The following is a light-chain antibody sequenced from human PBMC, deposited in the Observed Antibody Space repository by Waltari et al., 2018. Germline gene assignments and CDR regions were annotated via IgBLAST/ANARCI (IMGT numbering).Light chain of an antibody. Sequence: QSALTQPASVSGSPGQSITLSCTGTSSDVGGYDYVSGYQQHPGKAPKLILYDVSNRPLEVSHRFSGSKSGNTASLTISGLQAEDEAEYYCGSYTSSTTLAFGTGTKVTVL. CDR3: GSYTSSTTLA. CDR2: DVS. J-gene: IGLJ1*01. V-gene: IGLV2-14*03. CDR1: SSDVGGYDY.